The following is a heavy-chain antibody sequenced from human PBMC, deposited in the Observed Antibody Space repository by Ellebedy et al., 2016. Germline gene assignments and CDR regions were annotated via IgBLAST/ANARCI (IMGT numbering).Heavy chain of an antibody. Sequence: ETLSLTCAVSGGSISSSNWWSWVRQPPGKGLEWVANIKQDGSEKYYVDSVKGRFTISRDNAKNSLYLQMNSLRDEDTAVYYCARDLGGGSSLDIWGQGTMVTVSS. D-gene: IGHD1-26*01. V-gene: IGHV3-7*01. CDR2: IKQDGSEK. CDR1: GGSISSSNW. CDR3: ARDLGGGSSLDI. J-gene: IGHJ3*02.